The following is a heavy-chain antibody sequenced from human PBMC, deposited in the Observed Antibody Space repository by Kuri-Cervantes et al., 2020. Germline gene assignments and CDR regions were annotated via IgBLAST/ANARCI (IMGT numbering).Heavy chain of an antibody. V-gene: IGHV3-7*01. CDR2: IKSDVTER. Sequence: GGSLRLSCAASGFALTNYWMTWVRQAPGKGLEWVANIKSDVTERNYVDSVKGRFTISRDNAKNSLSLQMNSLRAEDTAVYYCARDPSGYSGYDCLYYWGQGTLVTVSS. CDR1: GFALTNYW. D-gene: IGHD5-12*01. J-gene: IGHJ4*02. CDR3: ARDPSGYSGYDCLYY.